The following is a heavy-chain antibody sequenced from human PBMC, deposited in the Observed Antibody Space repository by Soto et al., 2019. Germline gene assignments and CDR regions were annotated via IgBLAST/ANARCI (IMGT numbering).Heavy chain of an antibody. D-gene: IGHD4-17*01. J-gene: IGHJ3*02. V-gene: IGHV3-15*01. CDR3: ATDYGWAFQI. Sequence: EVQLVASGGVLVKPGESLRLSCAGSGLSFSDVKMTWVRQLPGKGLEWVGRIQTKTGGGTADYPAAVRGKFTISRYDSKNTLHLQLNSLKTEDTAVSYGATDYGWAFQIWGQGTTVTFSS. CDR1: GLSFSDVK. CDR2: IQTKTGGGTA.